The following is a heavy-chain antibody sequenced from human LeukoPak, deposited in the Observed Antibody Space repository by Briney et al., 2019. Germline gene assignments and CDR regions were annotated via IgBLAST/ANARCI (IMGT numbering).Heavy chain of an antibody. CDR1: GGSISSSSYY. D-gene: IGHD3-3*01. Sequence: SETLSLTCTVSGGSISSSSYYWGWIRQPPGKGLEWIGSIYYSGSTYYNPSLKSRVTISVDTSKNQFSLKLSSVTAADTAVYYCASLPLRFLEWLYAFDTWGQGTMVTVSS. CDR3: ASLPLRFLEWLYAFDT. CDR2: IYYSGST. J-gene: IGHJ3*02. V-gene: IGHV4-39*01.